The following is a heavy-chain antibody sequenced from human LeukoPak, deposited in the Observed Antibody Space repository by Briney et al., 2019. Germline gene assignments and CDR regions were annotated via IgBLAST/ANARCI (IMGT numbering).Heavy chain of an antibody. V-gene: IGHV1-46*01. CDR2: INPSGGST. CDR1: GYTFTSYY. D-gene: IGHD1-26*01. CDR3: ARDLRELDLFDY. J-gene: IGHJ4*02. Sequence: ASVKVSCKASGYTFTSYYMHWVRQAPGQGLEWMGIINPSGGSTSYAQKFQGRVTMTRDTSTSTVYMELSSLRSEDSAVYYCARDLRELDLFDYWGQGTLVTVSS.